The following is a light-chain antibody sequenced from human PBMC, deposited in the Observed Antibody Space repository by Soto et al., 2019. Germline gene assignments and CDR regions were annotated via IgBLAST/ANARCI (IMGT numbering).Light chain of an antibody. J-gene: IGKJ3*01. Sequence: EAVRTQSPATLSVSPGERPTLSCRASQSVSTNLAGYQQKPGQAPRLLIYDASTRATGIPARFSGSGSGTEFTLTISSLQSEDFAVYYCQQYNTWPLTFGPGTKVDIK. CDR1: QSVSTN. CDR2: DAS. V-gene: IGKV3-15*01. CDR3: QQYNTWPLT.